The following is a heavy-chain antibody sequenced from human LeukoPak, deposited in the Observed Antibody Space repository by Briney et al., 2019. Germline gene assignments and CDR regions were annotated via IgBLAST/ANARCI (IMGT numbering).Heavy chain of an antibody. CDR3: GSAAPLWFGEFFYGMDV. J-gene: IGHJ6*02. CDR2: ISSSGSTI. Sequence: GGSLRLSCAASGFTFSSYEMNWVRQAPGKGLEWVSYISSSGSTIYYADSVKGRFTISRDNAKNSLYLQMNSLRAEDTAVYYCGSAAPLWFGEFFYGMDVWGQGTTVTVSS. V-gene: IGHV3-48*03. D-gene: IGHD3-10*01. CDR1: GFTFSSYE.